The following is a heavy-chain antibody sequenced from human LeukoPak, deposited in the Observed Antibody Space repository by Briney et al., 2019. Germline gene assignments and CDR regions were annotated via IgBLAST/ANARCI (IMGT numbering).Heavy chain of an antibody. J-gene: IGHJ3*02. D-gene: IGHD5-18*01. V-gene: IGHV4-59*01. Sequence: PSETLSLTCTVSGGSISSSYWNWIRQPPGKGLEWIGYIYYSGSTNYNPSLKSRVTISVDTSKNQFSLKLSSVTAADTAVYYCARDRTNSYGDAFDIWGQGTMVTVSS. CDR1: GGSISSSY. CDR2: IYYSGST. CDR3: ARDRTNSYGDAFDI.